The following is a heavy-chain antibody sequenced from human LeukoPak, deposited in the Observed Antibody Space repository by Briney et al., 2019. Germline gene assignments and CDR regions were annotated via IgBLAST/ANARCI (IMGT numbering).Heavy chain of an antibody. D-gene: IGHD6-13*01. J-gene: IGHJ6*02. CDR2: INSGGTK. CDR3: AKALSSSDYGMDV. Sequence: GGSLRLSCAASGFTFSSCAMSWVRQAPGKGLEWVSTINSGGTKFYADSVKGRFTISRDNSKNTLYLQISLRAEDTAVYFCAKALSSSDYGMDVWGQGTTVTVSS. CDR1: GFTFSSCA. V-gene: IGHV3-23*01.